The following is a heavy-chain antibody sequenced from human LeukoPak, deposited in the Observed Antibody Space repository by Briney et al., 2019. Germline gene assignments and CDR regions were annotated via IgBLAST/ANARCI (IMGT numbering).Heavy chain of an antibody. J-gene: IGHJ3*02. CDR2: INPNSGGT. Sequence: ASVKVSCKASGYTFTGYYMHWVRQAPGQGPEWMGWINPNSGGTNYAQKFLGGVTMTRDTSISRAYIELSRLTSDDTAVYYCARVDGYSSSWGAFNMWGQGTMVTVSS. D-gene: IGHD6-13*01. V-gene: IGHV1-2*02. CDR3: ARVDGYSSSWGAFNM. CDR1: GYTFTGYY.